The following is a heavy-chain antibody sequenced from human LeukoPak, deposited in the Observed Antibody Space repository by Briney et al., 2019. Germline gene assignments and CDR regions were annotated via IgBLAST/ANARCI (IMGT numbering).Heavy chain of an antibody. Sequence: SETLSLTCTVSGGSISSYYWSWIRQPPGKGLEWIGYIYYSGSTNYNPSLKSRVTISVDTSKNQFSLKLSSVTAADTAVYYCATSTVTKKGFYYYGMDVWGQGTTVTVSS. CDR3: ATSTVTKKGFYYYGMDV. CDR1: GGSISSYY. D-gene: IGHD4-11*01. J-gene: IGHJ6*02. CDR2: IYYSGST. V-gene: IGHV4-59*08.